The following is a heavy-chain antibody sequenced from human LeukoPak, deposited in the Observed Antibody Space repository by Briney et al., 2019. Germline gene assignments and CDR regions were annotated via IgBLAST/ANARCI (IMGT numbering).Heavy chain of an antibody. D-gene: IGHD2-2*01. CDR2: ISWNSGSN. CDR1: GFTFDDYA. CDR3: AKDMGPLGVVPAAMASVYYYYYGMDV. V-gene: IGHV3-9*01. Sequence: GGSLRLSCAASGFTFDDYAMHWVRQAPGKGLEWVSGISWNSGSNYYADSVKGRFTISRDNAKTSLYLQMNSLRAEDTAVYYCAKDMGPLGVVPAAMASVYYYYYGMDVWGQGTTVTVSS. J-gene: IGHJ6*02.